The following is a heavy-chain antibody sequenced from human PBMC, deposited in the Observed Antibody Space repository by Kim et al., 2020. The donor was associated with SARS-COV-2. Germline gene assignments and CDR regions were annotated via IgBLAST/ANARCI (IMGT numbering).Heavy chain of an antibody. CDR2: WYN. J-gene: IGHJ2*01. CDR3: ANGNYYFDL. D-gene: IGHD1-7*01. V-gene: IGHV6-1*01. Sequence: WYNDYAVSMKRRITRNPDTSKNQFSLQLDSVTPEDTAVYYCANGNYYFDLWGRGTLVTVSS.